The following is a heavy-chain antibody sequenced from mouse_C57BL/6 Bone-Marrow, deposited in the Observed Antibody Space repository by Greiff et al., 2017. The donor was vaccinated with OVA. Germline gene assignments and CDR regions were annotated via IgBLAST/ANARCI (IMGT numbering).Heavy chain of an antibody. CDR2: IDPEDGDT. CDR1: GFNIQDYY. D-gene: IGHD1-1*01. J-gene: IGHJ1*03. V-gene: IGHV14-2*01. CDR3: AITTVVATRGYFDV. Sequence: VQLKQSGAELVKPGASVKLSCTASGFNIQDYYMHWVKQRTEQGLEWIGRIDPEDGDTKYAPKFQGKATITADTSSNTAYLQLSSLTSEDTAVYYCAITTVVATRGYFDVWGTGTTVTVSS.